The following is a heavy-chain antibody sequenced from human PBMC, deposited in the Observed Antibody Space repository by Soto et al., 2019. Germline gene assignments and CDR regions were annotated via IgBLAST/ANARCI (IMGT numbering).Heavy chain of an antibody. CDR2: IKQDGSQK. CDR1: GFTLSSYW. V-gene: IGHV3-7*01. J-gene: IGHJ4*02. Sequence: GALRLSCAASGFTLSSYWMNWVRLAPGKGLEWVANIKQDGSQKNYVDSVKGRFTISRDNAKNSLYLQMSSLRAEDTAVYYCMTSVTTHDYWGQGTLVTVSS. CDR3: MTSVTTHDY. D-gene: IGHD4-17*01.